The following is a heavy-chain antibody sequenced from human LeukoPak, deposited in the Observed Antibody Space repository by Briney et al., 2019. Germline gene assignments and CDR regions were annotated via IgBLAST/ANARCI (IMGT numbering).Heavy chain of an antibody. D-gene: IGHD3-3*01. V-gene: IGHV4-38-2*01. CDR1: GSSISSDYY. J-gene: IGHJ4*02. Sequence: SETLSLTCAVSGSSISSDYYWGWIRQPPGKGLEWLGSISHGGSTDYSPSLKSRLTISVDTSKNQFSLNLSSVTAADTAVYYCAGAPYNFWSTYLDYWGQGTLVTVSS. CDR3: AGAPYNFWSTYLDY. CDR2: ISHGGST.